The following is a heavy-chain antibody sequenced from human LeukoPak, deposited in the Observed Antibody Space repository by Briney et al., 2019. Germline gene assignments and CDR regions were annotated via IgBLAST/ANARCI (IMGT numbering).Heavy chain of an antibody. CDR3: ASYDPLWGPVAALRITVVRGANADYYGMDV. Sequence: PGGSLRLSCAASGFTFSDYYMSWIRQAPGKGLEWVSYISSSGSTIYYADSVKGRFTISRDNAKNSLYLQMNSLRAEDTAVYYCASYDPLWGPVAALRITVVRGANADYYGMDVWGQGTTVTVSS. J-gene: IGHJ6*02. D-gene: IGHD3-10*01. CDR2: ISSSGSTI. V-gene: IGHV3-11*01. CDR1: GFTFSDYY.